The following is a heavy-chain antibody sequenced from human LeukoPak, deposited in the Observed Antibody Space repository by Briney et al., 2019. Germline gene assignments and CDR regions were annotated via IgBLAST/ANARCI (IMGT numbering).Heavy chain of an antibody. CDR2: INHSGST. CDR1: GESFSGYY. CDR3: ASRGHYYDSSGYRKPSDY. J-gene: IGHJ4*02. V-gene: IGHV4-34*01. D-gene: IGHD3-22*01. Sequence: SETLSVTCAVYGESFSGYYWSWIRQPPGKGLEWIGEINHSGSTNYNPSLKSRVTISVDTSKNQFSLKLSSVTAADTAVYYCASRGHYYDSSGYRKPSDYWGQGTLVTVSS.